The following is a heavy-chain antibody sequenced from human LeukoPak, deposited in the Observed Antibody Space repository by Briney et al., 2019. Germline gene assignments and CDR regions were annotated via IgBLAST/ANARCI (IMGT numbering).Heavy chain of an antibody. D-gene: IGHD3-10*01. CDR1: GFTFSSYG. Sequence: GGSLRLSCAASGFTFSSYGMSWVRQAPGKGLEWVSAISGSGGSTYYADSVKGRFTISRDNSKNTLYLQMNSLRAEDTAVYYCTRDGDTVLTRGYYYYMDVWGKETTVTVSS. CDR3: TRDGDTVLTRGYYYYMDV. CDR2: ISGSGGST. J-gene: IGHJ6*03. V-gene: IGHV3-23*01.